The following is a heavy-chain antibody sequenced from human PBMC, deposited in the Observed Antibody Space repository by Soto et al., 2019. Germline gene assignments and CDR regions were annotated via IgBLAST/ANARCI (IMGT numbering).Heavy chain of an antibody. CDR2: IYYSGGT. D-gene: IGHD2-15*01. Sequence: SETLSLTCTVSGGSISSYYWSWIRQPPGKGLEWIGYIYYSGGTNYNPSLKSRVTISVDTSKNQFSLKLSSVTAADTAVYYCARAGDCSGGSCYLFDYWGQGTLVTVSS. CDR3: ARAGDCSGGSCYLFDY. V-gene: IGHV4-59*01. J-gene: IGHJ4*02. CDR1: GGSISSYY.